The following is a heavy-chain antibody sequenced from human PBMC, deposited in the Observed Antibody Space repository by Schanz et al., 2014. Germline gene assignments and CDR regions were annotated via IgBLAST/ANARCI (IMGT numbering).Heavy chain of an antibody. D-gene: IGHD2-21*01. V-gene: IGHV3-23*04. CDR2: ISGRDGST. J-gene: IGHJ3*02. CDR3: ARDGYSVVVISPTESFDI. Sequence: EVQLVESGGGLVKPGGSLRLSCAASTSIFNHAWMSWVRQAPGMGLEWVSAISGRDGSTYYADSVRGRFTISRDNSKNTLYLQMNGLRAEDTAVYYCARDGYSVVVISPTESFDIWGQGTMVTVSP. CDR1: TSIFNHAW.